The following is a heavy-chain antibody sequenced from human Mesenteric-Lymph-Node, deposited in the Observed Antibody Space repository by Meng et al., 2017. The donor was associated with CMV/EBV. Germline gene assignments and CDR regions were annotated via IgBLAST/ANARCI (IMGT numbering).Heavy chain of an antibody. D-gene: IGHD5-12*01. CDR2: IRSDSSQI. Sequence: CVASGFTFSSYHMNWVRQAPGKGVEWVAEIRSDSSQIYYADLVKGRFTISRDNAKNSLYLQMNSLRAEDTAVYYCAKDLGYSGYELDYWGQGTLVTVSA. CDR3: AKDLGYSGYELDY. V-gene: IGHV3-21*04. CDR1: GFTFSSYH. J-gene: IGHJ4*02.